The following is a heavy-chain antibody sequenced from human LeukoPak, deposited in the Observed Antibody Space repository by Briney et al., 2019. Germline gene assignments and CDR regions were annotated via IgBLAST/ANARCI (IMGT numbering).Heavy chain of an antibody. J-gene: IGHJ4*02. Sequence: ASVKVSCKASGYTFTGYYIHWVRQAPGQGLEWMGWINPNSGGTNYAQKLQGRVTMTTDTSTSTAYMELRSLRSDDTAVYYCARGYCSGGSCYYGYWGQGTLVTVSS. CDR1: GYTFTGYY. V-gene: IGHV1-2*02. CDR3: ARGYCSGGSCYYGY. CDR2: INPNSGGT. D-gene: IGHD2-15*01.